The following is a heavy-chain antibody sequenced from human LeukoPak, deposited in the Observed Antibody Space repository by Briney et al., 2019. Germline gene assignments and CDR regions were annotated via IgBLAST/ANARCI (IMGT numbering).Heavy chain of an antibody. D-gene: IGHD2-2*01. V-gene: IGHV4-59*01. J-gene: IGHJ4*02. CDR3: ARVAVVPAAMWD. CDR1: GVSISSYY. Sequence: PSETLSLTCTVSGVSISSYYWSWIRQLPGKGLVWSGYIYYSGSTNYNPSLKSRVTISVDTSKNQFSLKLSSVTAADTAVYYCARVAVVPAAMWDWGQGTLVTVSS. CDR2: IYYSGST.